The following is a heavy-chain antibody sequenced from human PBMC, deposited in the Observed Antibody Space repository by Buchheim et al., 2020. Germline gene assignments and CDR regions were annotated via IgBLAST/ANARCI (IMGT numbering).Heavy chain of an antibody. J-gene: IGHJ2*01. CDR1: GFTFSNND. V-gene: IGHV3-23*01. Sequence: EVQLLESGGGLVQPGGSLRLSCTASGFTFSNNDISWVRQAPGKGLEWVSSISASGGSTFAESVKGRFTISRDNSKNTVYLQVNRLRAEDTALYYCAKDIPYWYFDLWGRGTL. CDR2: ISASGGST. CDR3: AKDIPYWYFDL. D-gene: IGHD2-2*01.